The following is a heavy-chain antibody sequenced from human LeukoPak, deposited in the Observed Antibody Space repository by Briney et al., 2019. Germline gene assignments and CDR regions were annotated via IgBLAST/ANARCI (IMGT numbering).Heavy chain of an antibody. J-gene: IGHJ4*02. CDR2: IYPGDSDT. Sequence: GESLKISCKGSGYSFTSYWIGWVRQMPGKGLEWMGIIYPGDSDTRYSPSFQGQVTISADKSISTAYLQWSSLKASDTAMYYCAREYRKGYYDSSGYIDYWGQGTLVTVSS. CDR3: AREYRKGYYDSSGYIDY. CDR1: GYSFTSYW. D-gene: IGHD3-22*01. V-gene: IGHV5-51*01.